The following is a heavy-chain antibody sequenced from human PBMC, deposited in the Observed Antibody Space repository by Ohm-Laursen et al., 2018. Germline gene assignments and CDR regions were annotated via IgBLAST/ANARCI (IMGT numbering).Heavy chain of an antibody. V-gene: IGHV3-23*01. D-gene: IGHD2-2*01. CDR1: GFIFSSFA. CDR2: ISGSGDDT. J-gene: IGHJ4*02. Sequence: GSLRLSCAASGFIFSSFAMTWVRQAPGKGLEWVSVISGSGDDTYYTDSVKGRFTVSRDISNSTVYLHMDSLGAEDTAVYYCAKGRSEVVSAALNYWGQGTLVTISS. CDR3: AKGRSEVVSAALNY.